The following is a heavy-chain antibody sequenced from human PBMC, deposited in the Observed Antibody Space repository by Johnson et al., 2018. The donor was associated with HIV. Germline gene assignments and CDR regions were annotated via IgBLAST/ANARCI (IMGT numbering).Heavy chain of an antibody. CDR1: GFTLNNYD. CDR3: ARRRMRSDAFEL. V-gene: IGHV3-13*01. CDR2: IDIDGDT. J-gene: IGHJ3*01. Sequence: VQLVESGGGVVQPGGSLRLSCAASGFTLNNYDMHWVRQDIGKGLEWVSKIDIDGDTYYPDSVKGRFTASRESDKNSFYLQINGVRGGDTGVYYCARRRMRSDAFELWGPGRMVTVSS. D-gene: IGHD2-15*01.